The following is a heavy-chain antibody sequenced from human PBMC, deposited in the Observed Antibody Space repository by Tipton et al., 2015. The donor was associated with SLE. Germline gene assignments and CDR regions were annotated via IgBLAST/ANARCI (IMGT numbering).Heavy chain of an antibody. J-gene: IGHJ5*02. V-gene: IGHV3-30*02. Sequence: SLRLSCAASGFTFSSYGMHWVRQAPGKGLEWVAFIRYDGSNKYYADSVKGRFTISRDNSKNTLYLQMNSLRAEDTTVYYCAKRGWFDPWGQGTLVTVSS. CDR3: AKRGWFDP. CDR1: GFTFSSYG. CDR2: IRYDGSNK.